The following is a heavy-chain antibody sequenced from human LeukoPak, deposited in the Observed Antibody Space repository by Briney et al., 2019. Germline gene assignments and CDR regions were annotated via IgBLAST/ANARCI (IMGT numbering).Heavy chain of an antibody. CDR3: ARGRGTRSQGWFDP. D-gene: IGHD1-1*01. CDR1: GYTFTSYD. J-gene: IGHJ5*02. V-gene: IGHV1-8*03. Sequence: ASVKVSCKASGYTFTSYDINWVRQATGQGLEWMGWMNPNSGNTGYAQKFQGRVTITRNTSISTAYMELSSLRSEDTAMYYCARGRGTRSQGWFDPWGQGTLVTVSS. CDR2: MNPNSGNT.